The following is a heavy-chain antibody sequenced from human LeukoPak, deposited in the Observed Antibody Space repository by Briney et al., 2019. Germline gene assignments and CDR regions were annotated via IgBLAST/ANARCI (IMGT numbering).Heavy chain of an antibody. CDR2: IYYSGST. CDR3: ARAVGTSRNFFDY. J-gene: IGHJ4*02. D-gene: IGHD4-23*01. CDR1: GGSISSSSYY. V-gene: IGHV4-39*07. Sequence: SSETLSLTCTVSGGSISSSSYYWGWIRQPPGKGLEWIGSIYYSGSTYYNPSLKSRVTISVDTSKNQFSLKLSSVTAADTAMYYCARAVGTSRNFFDYWGQGTLVTVSS.